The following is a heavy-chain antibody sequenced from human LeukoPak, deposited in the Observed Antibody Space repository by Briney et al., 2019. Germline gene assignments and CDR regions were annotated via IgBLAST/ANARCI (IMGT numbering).Heavy chain of an antibody. CDR1: GYTFTSSG. V-gene: IGHV1-18*01. D-gene: IGHD6-19*01. J-gene: IGHJ4*02. CDR3: AKNSSGGYSDY. CDR2: ISTYTGYS. Sequence: ASVKVSCKASGYTFTSSGISWVRQAPGQGLEWMGWISTYTGYSKYAQNLQGRVTMTADTSTSTAYIELSSLRSDDTAVYYCAKNSSGGYSDYWGQGTLVTASS.